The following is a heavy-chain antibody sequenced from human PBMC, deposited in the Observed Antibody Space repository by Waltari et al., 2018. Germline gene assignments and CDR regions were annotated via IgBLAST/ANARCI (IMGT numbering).Heavy chain of an antibody. J-gene: IGHJ5*02. CDR3: ARLGVPAAMVVFDWFDP. Sequence: QVQLVQSGAEVKKPGASVKVSCKASGYTFTSYDIHWVRQATGQGLEWMGWMNPNSGNTGYAQKFQGRVTMTRNTSISTAYMELSSLRSEDTAVYYCARLGVPAAMVVFDWFDPWGQGTLVTVSS. CDR2: MNPNSGNT. V-gene: IGHV1-8*01. CDR1: GYTFTSYD. D-gene: IGHD2-2*01.